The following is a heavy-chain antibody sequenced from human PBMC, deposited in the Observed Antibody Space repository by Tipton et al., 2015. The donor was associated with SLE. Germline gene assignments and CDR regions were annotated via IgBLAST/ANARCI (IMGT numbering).Heavy chain of an antibody. CDR3: ARDGEGGATPFDY. CDR1: GFTLSSYN. CDR2: ISSSSSYI. D-gene: IGHD1-26*01. J-gene: IGHJ4*02. V-gene: IGHV3-21*03. Sequence: SLRLSCAASGFTLSSYNMNWVRQAPGKGLEWVSSISSSSSYIYYADSVKGRFTISRDNAKNSLYLQMNSLRAEDTAVYYYARDGEGGATPFDYWGQGTLVTVSS.